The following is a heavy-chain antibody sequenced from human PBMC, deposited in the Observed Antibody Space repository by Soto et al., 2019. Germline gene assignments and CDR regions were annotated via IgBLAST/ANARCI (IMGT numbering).Heavy chain of an antibody. CDR3: ARHYYGSGSYYNRNWFDP. CDR1: GGPISSSSYY. D-gene: IGHD3-10*01. V-gene: IGHV4-39*01. J-gene: IGHJ5*02. Sequence: TLSLTCTVSGGPISSSSYYWGWIRQPPGKGLEWIGSIYYSGSTYYNPSLKSRVTISVDTSKNQFSLKLSSVTAADTAVYYCARHYYGSGSYYNRNWFDPWGQG. CDR2: IYYSGST.